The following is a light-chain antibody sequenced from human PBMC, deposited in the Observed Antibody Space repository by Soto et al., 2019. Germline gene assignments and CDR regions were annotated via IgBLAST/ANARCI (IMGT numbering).Light chain of an antibody. V-gene: IGKV3-11*01. CDR2: DAS. CDR1: QSVSSY. CDR3: QQRSNWPSIT. Sequence: EMVLTQSPATLSLSPGERATLSSRASQSVSSYLAWYQQKPGQAPRLLIYDASNRATGIPARFSGSGSGTDFTLTISSLEPEDFAVYYCQQRSNWPSITFGQGTRLEIK. J-gene: IGKJ5*01.